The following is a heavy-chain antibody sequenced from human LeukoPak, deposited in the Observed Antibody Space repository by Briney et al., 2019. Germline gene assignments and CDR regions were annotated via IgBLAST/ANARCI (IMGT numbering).Heavy chain of an antibody. J-gene: IGHJ5*02. CDR3: ARLTYEYARGAYNWFDP. CDR1: GGSISSSSYY. CDR2: IYYSGST. D-gene: IGHD5-12*01. Sequence: PSETLSLTCTVSGGSISSSSYYWGWIRQPPGKGLEWIGSIYYSGSTYYNPSLKSRVTISVDTSKNQFSLKLSSVTAADTAVYYCARLTYEYARGAYNWFDPWGQGTLVTVSS. V-gene: IGHV4-39*07.